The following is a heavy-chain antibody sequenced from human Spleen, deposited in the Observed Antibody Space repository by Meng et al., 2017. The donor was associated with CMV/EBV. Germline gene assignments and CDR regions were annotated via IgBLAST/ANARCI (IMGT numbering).Heavy chain of an antibody. Sequence: QVQLVQSGAEGKKPSASVKVSCKASGYPFISYGLSWGRQAPGQGLEWMGWISGYIGNTKYAETFQGRLTMTTDASTSIAYMELKSLRSDDTAVYYCARMTTFDYWGQGTLVTVSS. V-gene: IGHV1-18*01. CDR2: ISGYIGNT. J-gene: IGHJ4*02. CDR3: ARMTTFDY. CDR1: GYPFISYG. D-gene: IGHD1-14*01.